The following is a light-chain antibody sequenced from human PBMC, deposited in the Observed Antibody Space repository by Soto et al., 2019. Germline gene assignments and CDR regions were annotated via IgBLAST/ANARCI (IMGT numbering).Light chain of an antibody. CDR3: QQRGA. CDR2: DAS. Sequence: EVVLTQSPATLSLSPGERATLSCRASQSVGSSLAWYQQKPGQAPRLLIYDASNRATGIPARFSGSGSRTDFTLTISSLEPEDFAVYYCQQRGAFGQGTKLEIK. CDR1: QSVGSS. J-gene: IGKJ2*01. V-gene: IGKV3-11*01.